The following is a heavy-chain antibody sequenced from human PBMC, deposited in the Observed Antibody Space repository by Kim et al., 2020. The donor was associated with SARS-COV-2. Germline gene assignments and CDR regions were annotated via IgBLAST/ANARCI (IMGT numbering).Heavy chain of an antibody. D-gene: IGHD3-22*01. CDR2: IGSAGDT. CDR3: ARAVLYDSRSVPLDAFDS. CDR1: GFTFSTYD. Sequence: GGSLRLSCAASGFTFSTYDMHWVRQAPGKRLEWVSGIGSAGDTYYPDSVKGRFTISRENAKNSLYLQMNSLRAGDTAVYYCARAVLYDSRSVPLDAFDSWGQGTMATVSS. V-gene: IGHV3-13*01. J-gene: IGHJ3*02.